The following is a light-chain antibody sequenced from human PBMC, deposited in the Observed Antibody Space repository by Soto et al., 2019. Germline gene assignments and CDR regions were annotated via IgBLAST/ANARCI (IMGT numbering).Light chain of an antibody. V-gene: IGLV2-14*01. CDR2: GVI. CDR3: SSYTSSSTLI. CDR1: SSDVGGYNY. J-gene: IGLJ1*01. Sequence: QSVLTQPASVSGSPGQSITISCTGTSSDVGGYNYVPWYQQHPGKAPKLIIYGVINRPPGVSTRFSGSKSGNTASLTISGLQAEDEDDYYCSSYTSSSTLIFGTGTKV.